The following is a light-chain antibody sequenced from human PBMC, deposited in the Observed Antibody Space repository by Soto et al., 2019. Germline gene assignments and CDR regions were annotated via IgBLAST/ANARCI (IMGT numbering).Light chain of an antibody. CDR2: GAS. Sequence: EIVMTQSPATLSVSPGERATLSCRASQSVSSNLAWYQQKPGQAPRLLIYGASTRATGIPARFSGSGSGTEFTLTIGSLQSEDFAVYYCQQYNNWHPWTFGQGTKV. CDR3: QQYNNWHPWT. CDR1: QSVSSN. J-gene: IGKJ1*01. V-gene: IGKV3-15*01.